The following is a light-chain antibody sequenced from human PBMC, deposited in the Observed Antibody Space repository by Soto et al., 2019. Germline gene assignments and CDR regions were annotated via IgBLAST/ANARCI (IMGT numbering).Light chain of an antibody. J-gene: IGKJ5*01. Sequence: EIVLTQSPATLSLSPGERATLSCRASQSVSTYFACYQQKPGQAPRLLIYDASNRATDIPARFSGSGSGTDFTLTISSLEPEDFAVYYCQQRSNWPPLTFGQGTRL. CDR2: DAS. CDR3: QQRSNWPPLT. V-gene: IGKV3-11*01. CDR1: QSVSTY.